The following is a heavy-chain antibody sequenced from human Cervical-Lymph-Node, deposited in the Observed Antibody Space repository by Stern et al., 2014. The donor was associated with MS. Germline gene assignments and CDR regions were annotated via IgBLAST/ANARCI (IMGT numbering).Heavy chain of an antibody. V-gene: IGHV3-9*01. Sequence: EVQLVESGGGLVQPGRSLRLSCAASGFIFDDYAMHWVRQAPGKGLEWVSTISWNSAIIGYADSVKGRFTVSRDNAKNSLYLQMNSLRPEDTAFYYCTKGGESTSDSWGQGTLVTVSS. CDR1: GFIFDDYA. D-gene: IGHD4-17*01. CDR3: TKGGESTSDS. J-gene: IGHJ4*02. CDR2: ISWNSAII.